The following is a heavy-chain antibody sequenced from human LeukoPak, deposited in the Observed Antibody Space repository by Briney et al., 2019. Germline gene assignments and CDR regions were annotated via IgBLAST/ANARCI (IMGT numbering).Heavy chain of an antibody. CDR1: EFTFSSHS. CDR2: ISSSSRTI. D-gene: IGHD4-23*01. CDR3: AGMTTVVTGFDY. Sequence: GGSLRLSCAASEFTFSSHSMNWVRQAPGKGLEWVSYISSSSRTIYYADSVKGRFTISRDSAKNSLYLQMHSLRAEDTAVYYCAGMTTVVTGFDYWGQGTLVTVSS. J-gene: IGHJ4*02. V-gene: IGHV3-48*01.